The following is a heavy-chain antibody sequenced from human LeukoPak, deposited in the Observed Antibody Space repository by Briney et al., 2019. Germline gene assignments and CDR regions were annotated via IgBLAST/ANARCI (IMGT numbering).Heavy chain of an antibody. CDR3: ARGLYSCGMGY. CDR1: GGSFSGYY. J-gene: IGHJ4*02. Sequence: SETLSLTCAVYGGSFSGYYWSWIRQPPGKGLEWIGEINHSGSTNYNPSLKSRVTISVDTSKNQFSLKLSSVTAADTAVYYYARGLYSCGMGYWGQGTLVTVSS. CDR2: INHSGST. V-gene: IGHV4-34*01. D-gene: IGHD5-18*01.